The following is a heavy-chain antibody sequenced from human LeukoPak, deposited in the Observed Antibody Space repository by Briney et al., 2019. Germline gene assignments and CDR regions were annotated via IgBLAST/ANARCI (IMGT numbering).Heavy chain of an antibody. CDR2: ISNSGSTV. D-gene: IGHD3-10*01. CDR3: ARDPYYYGSGTYFNYYYYYGMDV. J-gene: IGHJ6*02. Sequence: LGGSLRLSCVGSGFTLTDYYMSWIRQAPGKGLEWVSYISNSGSTVWYADSVKGRFTISRDNAKNSLYLQMNRLRAEDTAVYYCARDPYYYGSGTYFNYYYYYGMDVWGQGTTVTVSS. V-gene: IGHV3-11*01. CDR1: GFTLTDYY.